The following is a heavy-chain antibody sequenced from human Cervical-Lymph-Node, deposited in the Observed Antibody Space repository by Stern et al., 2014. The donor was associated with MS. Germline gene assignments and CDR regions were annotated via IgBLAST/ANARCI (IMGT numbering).Heavy chain of an antibody. CDR1: GYPFISYA. CDR2: IHTDTRDP. V-gene: IGHV7-4-1*02. D-gene: IGHD3-16*01. CDR3: TSLVWGSYRGDY. Sequence: QVQLVQSGSELKKAGASVKISCKASGYPFISYAMNWVRQAPGQGIEWMGRIHTDTRDPTYAQGFTGRFVFSLDTSVSTAYLQINNLKAEDTAIYFCTSLVWGSYRGDYWGQGTLVSVSS. J-gene: IGHJ4*02.